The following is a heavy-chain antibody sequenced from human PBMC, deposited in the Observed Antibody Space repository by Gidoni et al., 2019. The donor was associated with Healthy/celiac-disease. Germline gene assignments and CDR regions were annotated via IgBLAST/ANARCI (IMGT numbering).Heavy chain of an antibody. CDR2: ISSNGGST. CDR1: GFTFSSYA. J-gene: IGHJ4*02. CDR3: VKDLTTVTTGLYEYY. D-gene: IGHD4-17*01. Sequence: EVQLVESGGGLVQPGGSRRLSGSASGFTFSSYAMHWVRQAPGKGLEYVSAISSNGGSTYYADSVKGRFTISRDNSKNTLYLQMSSLRAEDTAVYYCVKDLTTVTTGLYEYYWGQGTLVTVSS. V-gene: IGHV3-64D*06.